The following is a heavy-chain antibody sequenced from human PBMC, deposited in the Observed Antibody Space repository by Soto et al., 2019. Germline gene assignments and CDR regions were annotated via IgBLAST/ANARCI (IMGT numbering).Heavy chain of an antibody. CDR1: GVTFSSYS. V-gene: IGHV3-48*01. Sequence: EVQLVESGGGLVQPGGSLRLSCAASGVTFSSYSMNWVRQAPGKGLEWVSYISSSSSTIYYADSVKGRFTISRDNAKNSLYLQINSLRAEDTAVYYCAREYCSSTSCLYWFDPWGQGTLVTVSS. J-gene: IGHJ5*02. D-gene: IGHD2-2*01. CDR2: ISSSSSTI. CDR3: AREYCSSTSCLYWFDP.